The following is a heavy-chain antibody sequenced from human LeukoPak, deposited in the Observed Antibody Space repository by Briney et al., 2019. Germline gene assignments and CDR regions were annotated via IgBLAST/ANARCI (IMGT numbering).Heavy chain of an antibody. CDR1: GVSIRSYF. CDR3: ARDCSSTSCYTGVLSGNWFDP. J-gene: IGHJ5*02. V-gene: IGHV4-4*07. Sequence: NPSETLSLTCTVSGVSIRSYFWSWIRQPAGKGLEWIGRIYTSGSTNYNPSLKSRVTMSVDTSKNQFSLKLSSVTAADTAVYYCARDCSSTSCYTGVLSGNWFDPWGQGTLVTVSS. CDR2: IYTSGST. D-gene: IGHD2-2*02.